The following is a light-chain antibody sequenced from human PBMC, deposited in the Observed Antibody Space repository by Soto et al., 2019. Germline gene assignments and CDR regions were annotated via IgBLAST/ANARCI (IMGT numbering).Light chain of an antibody. V-gene: IGKV2-30*02. CDR2: KVS. CDR3: MQGTHWPIT. J-gene: IGKJ5*01. Sequence: DVKTQSPLSLPVTLGHTASISCRSNQSLVHSDGIAYFSWFQQRPGRSPRRLIYKVSNRDSGVPASCSGSGSGTDFALKISRVEAEDVGVYCCMQGTHWPITFGQGTRLEIK. CDR1: QSLVHSDGIAY.